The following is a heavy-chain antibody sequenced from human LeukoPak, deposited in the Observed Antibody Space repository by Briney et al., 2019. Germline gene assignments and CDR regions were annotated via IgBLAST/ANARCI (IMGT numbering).Heavy chain of an antibody. D-gene: IGHD1-1*01. J-gene: IGHJ4*02. V-gene: IGHV3-74*01. CDR2: IKNDGSST. CDR1: GFTLSRHW. CDR3: GRDLGWNQVDY. Sequence: PGGSLRLSCAASGFTLSRHWMHWVRQTPGKGLVWVSRIKNDGSSTTYADSVKGRFTISRDNTKNTLYLEMNSLRAEDTAVYYCGRDLGWNQVDYWGQGTLVTVSS.